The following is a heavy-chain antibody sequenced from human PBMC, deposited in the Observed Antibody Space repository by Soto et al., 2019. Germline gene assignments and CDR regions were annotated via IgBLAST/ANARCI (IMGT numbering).Heavy chain of an antibody. V-gene: IGHV1-69*12. Sequence: QVQLVQSGAELKKPRSSVKVSCKASGGTFGSNAISWVRQAPGQGLEWMGGIIPIFGTTNNAQKFQGRATITADESTNTAYMELSSLRSEDTAIYYCAREGYTFGPGAVRGAFDIWGQGTMVTVSS. CDR3: AREGYTFGPGAVRGAFDI. J-gene: IGHJ3*02. CDR2: IIPIFGTT. CDR1: GGTFGSNA. D-gene: IGHD1-1*01.